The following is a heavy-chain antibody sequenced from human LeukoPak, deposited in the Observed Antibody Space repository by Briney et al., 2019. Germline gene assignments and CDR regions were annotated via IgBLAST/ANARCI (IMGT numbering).Heavy chain of an antibody. Sequence: TSVKVSCKASGGTLSRYTISWVRQASGQGLEWMGGIIPMFGRANYAQKFQGRLTITADESSTTAYMELSGLRSEDTAVYYCATDASIYDSRGYYYLWWGQGTLVTVSS. CDR2: IIPMFGRA. V-gene: IGHV1-69*13. CDR1: GGTLSRYT. CDR3: ATDASIYDSRGYYYLW. D-gene: IGHD3-22*01. J-gene: IGHJ4*02.